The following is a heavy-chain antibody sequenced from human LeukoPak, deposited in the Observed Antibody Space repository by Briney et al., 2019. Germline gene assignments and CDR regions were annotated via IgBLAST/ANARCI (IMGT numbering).Heavy chain of an antibody. Sequence: SETLSLTCAVSGYSISSGYYWGWIRQPPGKGLEWIGNIYHSGSTYYNPSLKSRVTMSVDTSKNQFFLELSSVTAADTAVYYCARLSTTPGLHYWGQGILVTVSS. CDR3: ARLSTTPGLHY. CDR1: GYSISSGYY. V-gene: IGHV4-38-2*01. D-gene: IGHD4-17*01. J-gene: IGHJ4*02. CDR2: IYHSGST.